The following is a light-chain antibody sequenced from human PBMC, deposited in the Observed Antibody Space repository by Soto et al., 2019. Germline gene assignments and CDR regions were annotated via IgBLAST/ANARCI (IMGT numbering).Light chain of an antibody. CDR2: DAS. CDR1: QSVSSN. V-gene: IGKV3-15*01. J-gene: IGKJ5*01. Sequence: EIVMTQSPATLSVSPGERATLSCRASQSVSSNLARYQQKPGQAPRLLIYDASTRATGIPARFSGSGAGTEFTLTISSLQSEDFAVYHCQQYHNWPPITFGQGTRLEIK. CDR3: QQYHNWPPIT.